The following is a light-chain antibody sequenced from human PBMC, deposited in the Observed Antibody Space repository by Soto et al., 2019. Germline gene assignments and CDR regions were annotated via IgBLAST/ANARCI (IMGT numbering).Light chain of an antibody. V-gene: IGLV2-8*01. J-gene: IGLJ1*01. CDR3: CSYAGGYIYL. CDR1: SSDIGGYNS. Sequence: QSALTQSPSASGSPGQSVTISCTGTSSDIGGYNSVSWYQQHPGKAPKVMIYDVTKRPSGVPDRFSGSKSGNTASLTVSALQAEDEADYFCCSYAGGYIYLFGTGTKLTVL. CDR2: DVT.